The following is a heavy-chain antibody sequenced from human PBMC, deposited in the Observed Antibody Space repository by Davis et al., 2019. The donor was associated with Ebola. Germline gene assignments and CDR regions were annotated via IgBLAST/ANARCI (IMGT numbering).Heavy chain of an antibody. D-gene: IGHD7-27*01. CDR2: IGGSRSHI. Sequence: GESLKISCAASGFTFSSYSMNWVRQAPGKGLEWVSFIGGSRSHIYYADSVKGRFSISRDNAKNSLYLQMNSLRAEDTAVYYCARFAGVLGAFDFWGQGTLVTVSS. V-gene: IGHV3-21*04. J-gene: IGHJ3*01. CDR1: GFTFSSYS. CDR3: ARFAGVLGAFDF.